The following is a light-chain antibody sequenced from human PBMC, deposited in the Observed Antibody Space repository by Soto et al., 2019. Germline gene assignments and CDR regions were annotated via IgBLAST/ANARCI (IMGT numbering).Light chain of an antibody. J-gene: IGKJ5*01. CDR1: QSVSSSS. V-gene: IGKV3-20*01. CDR2: GTS. Sequence: ETVLTQSPGTLSLSPGERATLSCRASQSVSSSSLAWYQQRPGQAPRLLIYGTSSRATGIPDRFSGSGSGTDFTLTISRLEPEDFAVYFCQRYGSSPLITFGQGTRLESK. CDR3: QRYGSSPLIT.